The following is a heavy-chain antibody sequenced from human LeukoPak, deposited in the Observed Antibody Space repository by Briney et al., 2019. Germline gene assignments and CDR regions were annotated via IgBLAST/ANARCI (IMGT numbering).Heavy chain of an antibody. CDR3: ARALGLLYGMDV. V-gene: IGHV3-48*04. Sequence: PGGSLRLSCVASGFTFSSYSMNWVRQAPGKGLEWVSYISSSSSTIYYADSVEGRFTISRDNAKNSLYLQMNSLRAEDTAVYYCARALGLLYGMDVWGQGTTVTVSS. CDR1: GFTFSSYS. J-gene: IGHJ6*02. CDR2: ISSSSSTI.